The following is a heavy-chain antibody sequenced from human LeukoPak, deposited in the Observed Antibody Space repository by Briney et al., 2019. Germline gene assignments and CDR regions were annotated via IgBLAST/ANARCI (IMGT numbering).Heavy chain of an antibody. CDR3: ARSSALEAVY. Sequence: PSEILSLTCAVYGGSFSGYYWSWIRQSPGKGLEWIGEINHSGSTNYNPSLKSRVTISVDTSKNQFSLKLSSVTAADTAVYYCARSSALEAVYWGQGTLVTVSS. CDR2: INHSGST. J-gene: IGHJ4*02. D-gene: IGHD6-6*01. V-gene: IGHV4-34*01. CDR1: GGSFSGYY.